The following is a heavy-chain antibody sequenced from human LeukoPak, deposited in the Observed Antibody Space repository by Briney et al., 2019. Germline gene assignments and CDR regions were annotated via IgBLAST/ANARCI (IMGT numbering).Heavy chain of an antibody. Sequence: SETLSLTCAVYGGSFSGYYWSWIRQPPGKGLEWIGEINHSGSTNYNPSLKSRVTISVDTSKNQFSLKLSSVTAADTAVYYCERVWRYYDSSGYYYSYYYYYGMDVWGQGTTVTVSS. CDR2: INHSGST. CDR3: ERVWRYYDSSGYYYSYYYYYGMDV. CDR1: GGSFSGYY. D-gene: IGHD3-22*01. V-gene: IGHV4-34*01. J-gene: IGHJ6*02.